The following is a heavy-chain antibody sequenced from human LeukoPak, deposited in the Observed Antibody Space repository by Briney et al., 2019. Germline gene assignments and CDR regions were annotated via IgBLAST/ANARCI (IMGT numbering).Heavy chain of an antibody. CDR1: GFTFSSYA. D-gene: IGHD3-3*01. Sequence: PGGSLRLSCAASGFTFSSYAMSWVRQAPGKGLEWVSATSGSGGSTYYADSVKGRFTISRDNSKNTLYLQMNSLRAEDTAVYYCAKGMLVDPFWSGYYAEPYFDYWGQGTLVTVSS. CDR3: AKGMLVDPFWSGYYAEPYFDY. V-gene: IGHV3-23*01. J-gene: IGHJ4*02. CDR2: TSGSGGST.